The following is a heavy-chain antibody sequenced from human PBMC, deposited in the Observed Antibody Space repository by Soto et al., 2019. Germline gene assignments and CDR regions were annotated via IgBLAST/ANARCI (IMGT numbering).Heavy chain of an antibody. J-gene: IGHJ3*01. CDR1: GFTFSDYV. D-gene: IGHD3-3*02. CDR2: MTYDGATE. V-gene: IGHV3-30*14. Sequence: QVRLVESGGGVVQPGTSLRLSCAASGFTFSDYVIHWVRQAAGKGLEWVASMTYDGATEYYADSVKGRFTMSRDNSKRALSLQMNSLSPDETAVYYCSRVRLSTAVNDALDVWGQGTTVTVSS. CDR3: SRVRLSTAVNDALDV.